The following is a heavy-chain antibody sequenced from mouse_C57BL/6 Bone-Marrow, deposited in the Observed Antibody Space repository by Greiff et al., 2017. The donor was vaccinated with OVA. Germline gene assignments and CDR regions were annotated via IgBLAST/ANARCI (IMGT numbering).Heavy chain of an antibody. CDR2: ISDGGSYT. D-gene: IGHD3-3*01. CDR1: GFTFSSYA. Sequence: EVKLMESGGGLVKPGGSLKLSCAASGFTFSSYAMSWVRQTPEKRLEWVATISDGGSYTYYPDNVKGRFTISRDNAKNNLYLQMSHLKSEDTAMYYCARERDGRADYWGQGTTLTVSS. J-gene: IGHJ2*01. CDR3: ARERDGRADY. V-gene: IGHV5-4*01.